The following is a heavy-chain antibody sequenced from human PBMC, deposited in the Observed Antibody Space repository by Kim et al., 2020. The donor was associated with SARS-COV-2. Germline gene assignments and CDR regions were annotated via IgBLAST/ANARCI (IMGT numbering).Heavy chain of an antibody. V-gene: IGHV4-34*01. J-gene: IGHJ4*02. CDR2: INHSGST. CDR1: GGTFSGYY. D-gene: IGHD6-13*01. Sequence: SETLSLTCAVYGGTFSGYYWSWIRQPPGKGLEWIGEINHSGSTNYNPSLKSRVTISVDTSKNQFSLKLSSVTAADTAVYYCARGGVAAAGTSDYWGQGTLVTVSS. CDR3: ARGGVAAAGTSDY.